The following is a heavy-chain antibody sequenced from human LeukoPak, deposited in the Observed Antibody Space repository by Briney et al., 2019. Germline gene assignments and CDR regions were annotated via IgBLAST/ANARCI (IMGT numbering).Heavy chain of an antibody. CDR2: FDPEDGET. Sequence: RASVKVSCKVSGCTLTELSMHWVRQAPGKGLEWMGGFDPEDGETIYAQKFQGRVTMTEDTSTDTAYMELSSLRSEDTAVYYCATDLGPCGGDCYSGFPFDYWGQGTLVTVSS. V-gene: IGHV1-24*01. CDR3: ATDLGPCGGDCYSGFPFDY. CDR1: GCTLTELS. J-gene: IGHJ4*02. D-gene: IGHD2-21*02.